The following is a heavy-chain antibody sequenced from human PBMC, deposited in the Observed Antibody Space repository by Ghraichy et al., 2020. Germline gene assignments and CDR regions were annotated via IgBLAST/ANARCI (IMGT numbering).Heavy chain of an antibody. V-gene: IGHV3-53*01. CDR1: GFNGNSNY. Sequence: GGSLRLSCAASGFNGNSNYMSWVRQAPGKGMEWVSFIYSCGSTYYADSVKVRSTISRDNYKNTLYLQMNSLRAEDTAVYYCARDRSYPQGGGIDYWGQGTLVTVSS. D-gene: IGHD1-26*01. J-gene: IGHJ4*02. CDR2: IYSCGST. CDR3: ARDRSYPQGGGIDY.